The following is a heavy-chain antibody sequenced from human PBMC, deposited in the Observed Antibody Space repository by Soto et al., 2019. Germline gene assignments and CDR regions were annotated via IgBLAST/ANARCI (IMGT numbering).Heavy chain of an antibody. D-gene: IGHD6-19*01. V-gene: IGHV1-69*08. CDR3: EREPRIAVAVTWGRDAFDI. J-gene: IGHJ3*02. CDR2: IIPILGIA. Sequence: QVQLVQSVAEVKKPGSSVKVSCKASGGTFSSYTISWVRQAPGQGLEWMGRIIPILGIANYAQKLQGRVTITADKSTSTAYMELSSLSSEDTAVYYCEREPRIAVAVTWGRDAFDIWGQGTMVTVSS. CDR1: GGTFSSYT.